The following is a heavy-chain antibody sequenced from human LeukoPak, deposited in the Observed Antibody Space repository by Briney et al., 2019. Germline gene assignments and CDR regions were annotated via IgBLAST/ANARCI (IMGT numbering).Heavy chain of an antibody. D-gene: IGHD4/OR15-4a*01. CDR1: GGSLRHYY. V-gene: IGHV4-59*08. CDR3: ARRPDSGANWFSI. CDR2: IYYSGDT. Sequence: SETLSLTCSVSGGSLRHYYWTWLRQSPGKGLEWIGYIYYSGDTNYNPSLESRVTISVDTSKNQFSLKLNSVTAADAAVYYCARRPDSGANWFSIWGQGTLVTVSS. J-gene: IGHJ4*02.